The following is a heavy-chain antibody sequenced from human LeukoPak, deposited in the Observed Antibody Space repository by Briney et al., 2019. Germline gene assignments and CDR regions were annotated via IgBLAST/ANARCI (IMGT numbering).Heavy chain of an antibody. J-gene: IGHJ4*02. CDR3: ARHDSNAGFDY. CDR1: GFAFTSYG. CDR2: ISAYNGNT. V-gene: IGHV1-18*01. D-gene: IGHD3-22*01. Sequence: GASVRGSCKASGFAFTSYGISWGRQAPGQGLEWMGWISAYNGNTNYAQKLQGRVTMTTDTSTSTAYMELRSLRSDDTAVYYCARHDSNAGFDYWGQGTLVTVSS.